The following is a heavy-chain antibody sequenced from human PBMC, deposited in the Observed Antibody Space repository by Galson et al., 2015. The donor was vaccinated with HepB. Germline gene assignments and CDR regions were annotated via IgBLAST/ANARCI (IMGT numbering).Heavy chain of an antibody. Sequence: CAISGDSVSRNNAAWNWIRQSPSRGLEWLGRTYYRSKWYNDYAVSVKSRMTINPDTSKNQFSLQLNSVTPEDTAVCYCAGGDGANREFHYWGQGTLVTVSS. CDR1: GDSVSRNNAA. CDR3: AGGDGANREFHY. V-gene: IGHV6-1*01. J-gene: IGHJ4*02. D-gene: IGHD4/OR15-4a*01. CDR2: TYYRSKWYN.